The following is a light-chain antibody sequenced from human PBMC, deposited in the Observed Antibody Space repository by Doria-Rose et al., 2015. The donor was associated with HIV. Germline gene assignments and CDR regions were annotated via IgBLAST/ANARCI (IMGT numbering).Light chain of an antibody. J-gene: IGKJ1*01. Sequence: TQSPGTLSLSPGERATLSCSASQSFSSTYLAWYQQKPGQAPSLLIYDGSTRATGIPDRFSASGSGTDFTLTINRLETEDFALYYCHRYGTSWAFGQGTKVEI. CDR1: QSFSSTY. CDR3: HRYGTSWA. CDR2: DGS. V-gene: IGKV3-20*01.